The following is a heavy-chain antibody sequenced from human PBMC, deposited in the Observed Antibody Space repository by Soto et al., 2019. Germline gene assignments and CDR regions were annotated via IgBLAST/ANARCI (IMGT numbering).Heavy chain of an antibody. Sequence: QVQLVGSGGGVVQPGRSLRLSCAASGFTFSSYGMHWVRQAPGKGLEWVAVIWYDGSNKYYADSVKGRFTISRDNSKNTLYLQMNSLRAEDTAVYYCAYCSGSYSALYYFDYWGQGTLVTVSS. CDR3: AYCSGSYSALYYFDY. CDR2: IWYDGSNK. J-gene: IGHJ4*02. CDR1: GFTFSSYG. D-gene: IGHD3-10*01. V-gene: IGHV3-33*01.